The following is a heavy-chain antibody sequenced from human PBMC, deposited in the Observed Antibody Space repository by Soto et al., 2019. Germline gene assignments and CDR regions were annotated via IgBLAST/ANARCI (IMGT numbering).Heavy chain of an antibody. Sequence: ASVKVSCKASGYTFTGYYMHWVRQAPGQGLEWMGWINPNSGGTNYAQKFQGRVTMTRDTSISTAYMELSRLRSDDTAVYYCASLRIAARLYYYGMDVWGQGTTVTVSS. CDR3: ASLRIAARLYYYGMDV. CDR2: INPNSGGT. V-gene: IGHV1-2*02. D-gene: IGHD6-6*01. J-gene: IGHJ6*02. CDR1: GYTFTGYY.